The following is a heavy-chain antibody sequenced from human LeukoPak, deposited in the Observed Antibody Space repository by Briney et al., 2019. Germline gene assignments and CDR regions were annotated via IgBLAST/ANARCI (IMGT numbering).Heavy chain of an antibody. J-gene: IGHJ4*02. V-gene: IGHV3-30-3*01. CDR1: GFTFSSYA. CDR3: ARSSGWYRAHVTPPDY. D-gene: IGHD6-19*01. CDR2: ISYDGSNK. Sequence: PGGSLRLSCAASGFTFSSYAMHWVRQAPGKGLEWVAVISYDGSNKYYADSVKGRFTISRDNSKNTLYLQMNSLRAEDTAVYYCARSSGWYRAHVTPPDYWGQGTLVTVSS.